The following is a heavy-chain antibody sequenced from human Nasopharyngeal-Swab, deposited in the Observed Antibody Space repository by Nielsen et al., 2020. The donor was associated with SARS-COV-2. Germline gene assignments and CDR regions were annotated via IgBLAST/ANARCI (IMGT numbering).Heavy chain of an antibody. CDR2: INPNSGGT. D-gene: IGHD6-19*01. J-gene: IGHJ5*02. CDR1: GYTFTSYG. CDR3: ARLSSGLGWFDP. V-gene: IGHV1-2*04. Sequence: ASVKVSCKASGYTFTSYGISWVRQAPGQGLEWMGWINPNSGGTNYAQKFQGWVTMTRDTSISTAYMELSRLRSDDTAVYYCARLSSGLGWFDPWGQGTLVTVSS.